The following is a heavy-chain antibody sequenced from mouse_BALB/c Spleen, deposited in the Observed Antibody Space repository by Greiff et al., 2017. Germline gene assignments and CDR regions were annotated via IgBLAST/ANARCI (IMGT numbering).Heavy chain of an antibody. D-gene: IGHD2-1*01. CDR1: GFTFSSYT. Sequence: DVMLVESGGGLVKPGGSLKLSCAASGFTFSSYTMSWVRQTPEKRLEWVATISSGGSYTYYPDSVKGRFTISRDNAKNTLYLQMSSLKSEDTAMYYCTRDRNGNYFDYWGQGTTLTVSS. J-gene: IGHJ2*01. CDR3: TRDRNGNYFDY. CDR2: ISSGGSYT. V-gene: IGHV5-6-4*01.